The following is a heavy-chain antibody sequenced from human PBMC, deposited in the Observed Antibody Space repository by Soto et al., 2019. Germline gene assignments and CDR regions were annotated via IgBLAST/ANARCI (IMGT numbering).Heavy chain of an antibody. CDR2: ISTFNSHT. V-gene: IGHV1-18*01. J-gene: IGHJ4*02. D-gene: IGHD2-8*01. Sequence: QVQLLQSGAEVKKPGASVKVSCKASGDTFTSNGISWVRQAPGQGLEWMGWISTFNSHTDYAQKVQGRVAMTTDRSTGTAYMELRSLRSDDTAVYYCARGPLDYPIPDFDYWGQGTLVTVSS. CDR3: ARGPLDYPIPDFDY. CDR1: GDTFTSNG.